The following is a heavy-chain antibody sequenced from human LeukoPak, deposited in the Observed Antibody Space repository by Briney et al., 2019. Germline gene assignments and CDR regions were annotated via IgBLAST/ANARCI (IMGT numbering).Heavy chain of an antibody. V-gene: IGHV4-39*01. CDR2: IFYTGST. Sequence: PSETLSLTCTVSGGSISSSGYYWGXIRQPXGKGLEWIGSIFYTGSTYYNPSLKSRVTISVDTSKNQFSLKLNSVTAADTAVYYCARHCSGGTCYSDFDYWGQGTLVTVSS. CDR3: ARHCSGGTCYSDFDY. CDR1: GGSISSSGYY. J-gene: IGHJ4*02. D-gene: IGHD2-15*01.